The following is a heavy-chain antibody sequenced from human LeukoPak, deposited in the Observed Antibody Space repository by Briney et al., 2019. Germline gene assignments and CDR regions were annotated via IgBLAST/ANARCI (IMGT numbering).Heavy chain of an antibody. J-gene: IGHJ4*02. CDR3: VRDMTARSWHAFDS. D-gene: IGHD6-13*01. V-gene: IGHV3-48*03. CDR1: GFTFSSHD. CDR2: ITTSSDDT. Sequence: SGGSLRLSCAASGFTFSSHDMDWVRQAPGKGLEWISHITTSSDDTHYADSVKGRFIISRDNVKDSLYLQMNSLRAKDTAVYYCVRDMTARSWHAFDSWGRGTLVTVSS.